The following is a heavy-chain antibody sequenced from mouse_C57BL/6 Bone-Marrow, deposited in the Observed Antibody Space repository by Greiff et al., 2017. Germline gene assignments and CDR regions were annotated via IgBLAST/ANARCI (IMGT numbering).Heavy chain of an antibody. CDR3: ARYATGIDYAYDMDY. J-gene: IGHJ4*01. Sequence: QVQLQQSGAELVRPGASVKLSCKASGYTFTDYYINWVKQRPGQGLEWIARIYPGSGNTYYNEKFKGKATLTAEKSSSTAYMQLSSLTSEDSAVYFCARYATGIDYAYDMDYWGQGTSVTVSS. D-gene: IGHD2-4*01. V-gene: IGHV1-76*01. CDR1: GYTFTDYY. CDR2: IYPGSGNT.